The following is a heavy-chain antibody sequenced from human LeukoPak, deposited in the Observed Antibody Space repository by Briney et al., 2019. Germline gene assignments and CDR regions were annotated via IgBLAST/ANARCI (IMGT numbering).Heavy chain of an antibody. V-gene: IGHV4-31*03. CDR2: IYYSGST. D-gene: IGHD5-12*01. CDR3: ARWPPYYFDY. J-gene: IGHJ4*02. CDR1: GGSISSGGYY. Sequence: SETLSLTCTVSGGSISSGGYYWSWIRQHPGKGLEWIGFIYYSGSTYYNPSLKSRVTISVDTSKNHFSLKVSSVTAADTAVYYCARWPPYYFDYWGQGTLVTVSS.